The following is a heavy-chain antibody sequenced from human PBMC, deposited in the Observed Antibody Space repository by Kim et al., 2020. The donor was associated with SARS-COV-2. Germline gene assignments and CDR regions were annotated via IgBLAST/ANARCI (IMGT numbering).Heavy chain of an antibody. J-gene: IGHJ4*02. V-gene: IGHV4-59*01. CDR3: ARDGYSGYHDY. CDR2: T. Sequence: TNYNPSLKSRVTISVDASKNQFSLKLTSVTAADTAVYYCARDGYSGYHDYWGQGTLVTVSS. D-gene: IGHD5-12*01.